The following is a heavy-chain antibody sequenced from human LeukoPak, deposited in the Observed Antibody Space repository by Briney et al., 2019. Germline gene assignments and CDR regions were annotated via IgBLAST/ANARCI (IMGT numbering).Heavy chain of an antibody. D-gene: IGHD3-22*01. Sequence: GGSLRLSCAASGFTFSSYSMNWVRQAPGKGLEWVSSISSSSSYIYYADSVKGRFTISRDNAKNSLYLQMNSLRAEDTAVYYCARVGDYYDSSGHSGMDVWGQGTTVTVSS. J-gene: IGHJ6*02. CDR1: GFTFSSYS. CDR3: ARVGDYYDSSGHSGMDV. CDR2: ISSSSSYI. V-gene: IGHV3-21*01.